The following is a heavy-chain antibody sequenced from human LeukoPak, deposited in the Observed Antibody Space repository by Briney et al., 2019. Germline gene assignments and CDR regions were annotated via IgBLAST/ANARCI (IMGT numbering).Heavy chain of an antibody. D-gene: IGHD3-10*01. CDR2: INHSGST. CDR3: EGCLSTMFRGVTAMGWFDP. CDR1: IVSFSYYY. J-gene: IGHJ5*02. V-gene: IGHV4-34*01. Sequence: SETLSLTCAVYIVSFSYYYRRWIRQPPGKGLEWIGEINHSGSTNYNPSLKSRVTISVDTSKNQTSMKLSSVTASNTAADDCEGCLSTMFRGVTAMGWFDPWGQGTLVTVSS.